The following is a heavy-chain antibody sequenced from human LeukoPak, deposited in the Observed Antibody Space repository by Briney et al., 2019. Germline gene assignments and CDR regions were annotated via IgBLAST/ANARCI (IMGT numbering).Heavy chain of an antibody. J-gene: IGHJ4*02. V-gene: IGHV3-21*01. CDR1: GFTLSSCS. Sequence: GGSLRLSCAASGFTLSSCSMNWVRQAPGKGLEWVSSISSSSSYIYYADSVKGRFTISRDNAKNSLYLQMNSLRAEDTAVYYCARDKTYYDSSGYYSPRGSYFDYWGQGTLVTVSS. CDR2: ISSSSSYI. CDR3: ARDKTYYDSSGYYSPRGSYFDY. D-gene: IGHD3-22*01.